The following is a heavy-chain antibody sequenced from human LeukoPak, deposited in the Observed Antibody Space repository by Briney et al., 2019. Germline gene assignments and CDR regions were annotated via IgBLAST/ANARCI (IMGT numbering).Heavy chain of an antibody. Sequence: QGGVSLRLSCAASGFTLNTHWMRWVRQAPGKGLEWVANIKQDGRDTYYVDSVKGRFTISRDNAKNSLNLQMNSLRAEDTGMYYCATCEGYWGQGTLVTVSS. V-gene: IGHV3-7*03. CDR3: ATCEGY. CDR1: GFTLNTHW. J-gene: IGHJ4*02. CDR2: IKQDGRDT.